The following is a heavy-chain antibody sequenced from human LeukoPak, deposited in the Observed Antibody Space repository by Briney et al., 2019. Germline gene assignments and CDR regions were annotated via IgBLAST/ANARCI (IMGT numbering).Heavy chain of an antibody. D-gene: IGHD2-2*01. CDR2: FDPEDGET. CDR3: ATIVVVPAALDY. CDR1: GYTLTELS. V-gene: IGHV1-24*01. Sequence: ASVEVSCKVSGYTLTELSMHWVRQAPGKELEWMGGFDPEDGETIYAQKFQGRVTMTEDTSTDTAYMELSSLRSEDTAVYYCATIVVVPAALDYWGQGTLVTVSS. J-gene: IGHJ4*02.